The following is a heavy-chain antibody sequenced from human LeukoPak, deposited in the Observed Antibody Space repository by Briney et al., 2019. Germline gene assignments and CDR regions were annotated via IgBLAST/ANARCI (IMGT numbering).Heavy chain of an antibody. CDR2: IYSSETT. D-gene: IGHD3-10*01. CDR1: GGSISSYY. Sequence: SSETLSLTCTVSGGSISSYYWSWIRQPAGKGLEWIGRIYSSETTNYNPSLKSRVTMSVDTSKNQFSLRLNSVTAADTAVYFCARGGLTMVRGVMRYFDYWGQGTLVTVSS. J-gene: IGHJ4*02. CDR3: ARGGLTMVRGVMRYFDY. V-gene: IGHV4-4*07.